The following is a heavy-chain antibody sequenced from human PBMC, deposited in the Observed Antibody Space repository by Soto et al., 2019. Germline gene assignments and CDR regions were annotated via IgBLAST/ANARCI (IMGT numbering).Heavy chain of an antibody. D-gene: IGHD2-8*02. CDR1: GGSFGGYY. CDR2: INHSGST. V-gene: IGHV4-34*01. CDR3: ARGVAYAGWFDP. Sequence: PSETLSLTCAVYGGSFGGYYWSWIRQPPGKGLEWIGEINHSGSTNYNPSLKSRVTISVDTSKNQFSLKLSSVTAADTAVYYCARGVAYAGWFDPWGQGTLVTVSS. J-gene: IGHJ5*02.